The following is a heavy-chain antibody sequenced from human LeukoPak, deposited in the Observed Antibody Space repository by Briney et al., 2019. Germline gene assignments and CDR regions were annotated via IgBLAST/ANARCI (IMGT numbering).Heavy chain of an antibody. CDR2: IDHRGTA. CDR3: AVGITILGVAASFDS. Sequence: PSETLSLTCAVYGPSYNAYYWSWIRQPPGKGREWIGDIDHRGTATYNPSLKSRLTISADASKNQFSLKLNSVTDADTAVYYCAVGITILGVAASFDSWGQGNLVIVSS. CDR1: GPSYNAYY. D-gene: IGHD3-3*01. V-gene: IGHV4-34*01. J-gene: IGHJ4*02.